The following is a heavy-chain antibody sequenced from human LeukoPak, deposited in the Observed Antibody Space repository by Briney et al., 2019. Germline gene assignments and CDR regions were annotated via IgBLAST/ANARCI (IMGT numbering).Heavy chain of an antibody. V-gene: IGHV4-59*08. D-gene: IGHD3-10*01. Sequence: PSETLSLTCTVSGGSISSYYWSWIRQPPGKGLEWIGYIYYSGSTNYNPSLKSRVTISVDTSKNQFSLKLSSVTAADTAVYYCARHSHRGSGSYDYWGQGTLVTVSS. J-gene: IGHJ4*02. CDR2: IYYSGST. CDR3: ARHSHRGSGSYDY. CDR1: GGSISSYY.